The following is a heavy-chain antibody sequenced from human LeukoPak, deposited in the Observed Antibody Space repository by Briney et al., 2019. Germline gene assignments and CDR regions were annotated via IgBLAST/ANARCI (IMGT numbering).Heavy chain of an antibody. CDR2: MNPNSGNT. J-gene: IGHJ6*02. CDR1: GYTFTSYD. Sequence: ASVRVCCKASGYTFTSYDMNWVRQATGQGLEWMGWMNPNSGNTGYAQKFQGRVTMTRNTSISTAYMELSSLRSEDTAVYYCARGQRFLEWLFRGSDYYYYYYGMDVWGQGTTVTVSS. CDR3: ARGQRFLEWLFRGSDYYYYYYGMDV. D-gene: IGHD3-3*01. V-gene: IGHV1-8*01.